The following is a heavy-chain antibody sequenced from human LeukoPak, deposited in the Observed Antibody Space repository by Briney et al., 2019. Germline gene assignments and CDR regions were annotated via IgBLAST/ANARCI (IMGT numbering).Heavy chain of an antibody. CDR2: IYYSGST. J-gene: IGHJ4*02. Sequence: SETLSLTCTISGGSISSYYWSWIRQPPGKGLEWIGYIYYSGSTNYNPSLKSRVTISVDTSKNQFSLKLSSVTAADTAVYYCARGHSSSWYGAFDYWGQGTLVTVSS. V-gene: IGHV4-59*01. D-gene: IGHD6-13*01. CDR1: GGSISSYY. CDR3: ARGHSSSWYGAFDY.